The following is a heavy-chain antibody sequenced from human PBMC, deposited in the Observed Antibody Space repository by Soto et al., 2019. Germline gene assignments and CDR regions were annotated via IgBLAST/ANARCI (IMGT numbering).Heavy chain of an antibody. J-gene: IGHJ4*02. CDR3: AKERDNGADRYYFDD. CDR1: GFIFDTYA. V-gene: IGHV3-23*01. CDR2: ISGSGGRT. Sequence: EVQLLESGGGLVQPGWSLRLSCAASGFIFDTYAMAWVRQAPGKGLECVSRISGSGGRTYYADSVQGRFAISRDNSKNTLYLQMHSLRAEDTAVYFCAKERDNGADRYYFDDWGQGTLVTVSS. D-gene: IGHD2-8*01.